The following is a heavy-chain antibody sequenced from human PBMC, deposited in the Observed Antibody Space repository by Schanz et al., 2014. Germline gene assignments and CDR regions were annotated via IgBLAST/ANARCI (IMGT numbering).Heavy chain of an antibody. Sequence: QLQLVQSGAEVKKPGSSVKVSCKLSGGTFSSYTISWMRQAPGQGLEWMGKIIPVLNIATYAQRFQGRVSITADTSTNTAYMELSSLTSEDTAVHYCARGLGFYDYWGQGTLVTVSS. V-gene: IGHV1-69*02. J-gene: IGHJ4*02. CDR1: GGTFSSYT. CDR3: ARGLGFYDY. D-gene: IGHD7-27*01. CDR2: IIPVLNIA.